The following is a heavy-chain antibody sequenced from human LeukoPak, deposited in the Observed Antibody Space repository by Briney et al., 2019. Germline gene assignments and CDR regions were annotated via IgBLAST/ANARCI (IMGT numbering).Heavy chain of an antibody. J-gene: IGHJ4*02. V-gene: IGHV3-30*04. Sequence: GGSLRLSCAASGFTFSSYAMHWVRQAPGKGLEWVAVISYDGSNKYYADSVKGRFTISRDNSKNTLYLQMNSLRAEDTAVYYCARSGSGSQPAGRWGQGTLVTVSS. CDR2: ISYDGSNK. D-gene: IGHD3-10*01. CDR1: GFTFSSYA. CDR3: ARSGSGSQPAGR.